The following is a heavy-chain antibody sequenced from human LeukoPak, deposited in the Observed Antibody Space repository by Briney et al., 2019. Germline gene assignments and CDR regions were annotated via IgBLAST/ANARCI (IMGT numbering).Heavy chain of an antibody. J-gene: IGHJ6*03. CDR1: GGSISSGSYY. CDR2: IYTSGST. D-gene: IGHD3-9*01. V-gene: IGHV4-61*02. Sequence: SQTLSLTCTVSGGSISSGSYYWSWIRQPAGKGLEWIGRIYTSGSTNYNPSLKSRVTISVDTSKNQFSLKLSSVTAADTAVYYCARGEVYYDILTGSYYYYMDVWGKGTTVTVSS. CDR3: ARGEVYYDILTGSYYYYMDV.